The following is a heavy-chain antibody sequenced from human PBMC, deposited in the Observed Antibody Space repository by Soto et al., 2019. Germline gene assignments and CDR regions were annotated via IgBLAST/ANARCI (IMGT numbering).Heavy chain of an antibody. CDR2: IYHSGST. D-gene: IGHD3-3*01. J-gene: IGHJ5*02. CDR3: ARGDYDFWSGYYTGWFDP. V-gene: IGHV4-30-2*01. Sequence: PSETLSLTCAVSGGSISSGGYSWSCMRQPPGKGLEWIGYIYHSGSTYYNPSLKSRVTISVDRSKNQFSLKLSSVTAADTAVYYCARGDYDFWSGYYTGWFDPWGQGTLVTVSS. CDR1: GGSISSGGYS.